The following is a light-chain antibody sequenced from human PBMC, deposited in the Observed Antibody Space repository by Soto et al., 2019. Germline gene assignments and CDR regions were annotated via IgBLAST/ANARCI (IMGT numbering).Light chain of an antibody. CDR2: GAS. CDR3: HQFNSYPPIYT. Sequence: DIQLTQSPSFLSASVGDRVTITCRASQGISSYLAWYQQKPGKAPKLLIYGASTLQSGVPSRFSGSGSGTEFTLTISSLQPEDFAIYYCHQFNSYPPIYTFSQGTKLEIK. V-gene: IGKV1-9*01. J-gene: IGKJ2*01. CDR1: QGISSY.